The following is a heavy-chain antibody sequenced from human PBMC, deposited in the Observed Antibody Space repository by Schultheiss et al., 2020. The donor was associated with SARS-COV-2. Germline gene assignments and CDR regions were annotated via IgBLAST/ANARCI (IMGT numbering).Heavy chain of an antibody. CDR2: INHSGST. Sequence: GSLRLSCAASGFTFSSYSMNWVRQPPGKGLEWIGEINHSGSTYYNPSLKSRVTISVDTSKNQFSLKLSSVTAADTAVYYCARARLWFGELHYDYWGQGTLVTVSS. J-gene: IGHJ4*02. V-gene: IGHV4-34*01. CDR1: GFTFSSYS. CDR3: ARARLWFGELHYDY. D-gene: IGHD3-10*01.